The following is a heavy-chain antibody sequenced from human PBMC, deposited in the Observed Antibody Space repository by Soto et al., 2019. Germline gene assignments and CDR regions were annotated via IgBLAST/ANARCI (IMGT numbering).Heavy chain of an antibody. V-gene: IGHV1-69*12. J-gene: IGHJ6*02. Sequence: QVQLVQSGAEVKKPGSSVKVSCKASGGTFSSFAISWVRQATGQGIEWMGGIIPIFNMTNYAQKFQGKVTITEYESTSPAYMEISRLRSEDTAVFYGARSIGPRYQLLDNYYHGMDVWGQGTTVTVSS. CDR1: GGTFSSFA. CDR3: ARSIGPRYQLLDNYYHGMDV. D-gene: IGHD2-2*01. CDR2: IIPIFNMT.